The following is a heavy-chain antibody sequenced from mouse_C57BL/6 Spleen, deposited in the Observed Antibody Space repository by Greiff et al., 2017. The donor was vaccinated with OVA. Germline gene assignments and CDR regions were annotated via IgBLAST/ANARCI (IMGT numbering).Heavy chain of an antibody. V-gene: IGHV1-50*01. CDR2: IDPSDSYT. J-gene: IGHJ3*01. CDR1: GYTFTSYW. D-gene: IGHD4-1*01. CDR3: ARGTGTSGTGWFAY. Sequence: QVQLQQPGAELVKPGASVKLSCKASGYTFTSYWMQWVKQRPGQGLEWIGEIDPSDSYTNYNQKFKGKATLTVDTSSSTAYMQLSSLTSADSAVYYCARGTGTSGTGWFAYWGQGTLVTVSA.